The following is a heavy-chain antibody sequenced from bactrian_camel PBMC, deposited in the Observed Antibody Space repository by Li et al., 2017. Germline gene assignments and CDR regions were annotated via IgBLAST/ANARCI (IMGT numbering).Heavy chain of an antibody. CDR1: YSSSSYC. CDR2: LHTSEGRA. Sequence: HVQLVESGGGSVQDGGSLTLSCGYSSSSYCMAWFRQAPGKEREGVALLHTSEGRATYVDAVRGRFTISQDYIKRTLNLQMNSLKPEDTAMYYCAAQRWIGIGRACVWSYWGQGTQVTVS. V-gene: IGHV3S68*01. J-gene: IGHJ4*01. D-gene: IGHD1*01. CDR3: AAQRWIGIGRACVWSY.